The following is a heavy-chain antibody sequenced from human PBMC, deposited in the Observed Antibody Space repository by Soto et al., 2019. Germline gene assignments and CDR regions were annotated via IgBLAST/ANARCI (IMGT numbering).Heavy chain of an antibody. J-gene: IGHJ5*02. Sequence: SETLSLTCDVSGDTISTGGYTWAWIRQPPGKALEWIGHTYHSGNPYYNPSLKSRVIISVDRSKNQFSLKLTSVTAADMAMYYCARPKTIGAAAGKGWFDPWGQGTLVT. CDR1: GDTISTGGYT. CDR2: TYHSGNP. D-gene: IGHD6-13*01. V-gene: IGHV4-30-2*01. CDR3: ARPKTIGAAAGKGWFDP.